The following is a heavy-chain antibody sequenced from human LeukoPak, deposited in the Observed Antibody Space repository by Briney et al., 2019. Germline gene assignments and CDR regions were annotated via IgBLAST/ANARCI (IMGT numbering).Heavy chain of an antibody. J-gene: IGHJ4*02. CDR3: AREGGFYRPLDY. Sequence: PSETLSLTRGVSGGSITTTNWWTWVRQPPGKGLEWIGEVHLDGRTNYNPSLESRLTISVDLSENHISLRLTSVTAADTAVYYCAREGGFYRPLDYSGQGTLVTVSS. D-gene: IGHD3-3*01. V-gene: IGHV4-4*02. CDR2: VHLDGRT. CDR1: GGSITTTNW.